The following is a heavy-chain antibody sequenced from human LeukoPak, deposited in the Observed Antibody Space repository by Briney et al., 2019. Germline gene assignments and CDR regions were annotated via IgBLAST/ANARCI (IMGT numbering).Heavy chain of an antibody. Sequence: GASVKVSCKASGYTFTSYYMHWVRQAPGQGLEWMGIINPSGGSTSYAQRFQGRVTMTRDTSTSTVYMELSSLRSEDTAVYYCARATIVVVPAARRGVGPWFDPWGQGPLVTVSS. CDR3: ARATIVVVPAARRGVGPWFDP. J-gene: IGHJ5*02. D-gene: IGHD2-2*01. CDR1: GYTFTSYY. CDR2: INPSGGST. V-gene: IGHV1-46*01.